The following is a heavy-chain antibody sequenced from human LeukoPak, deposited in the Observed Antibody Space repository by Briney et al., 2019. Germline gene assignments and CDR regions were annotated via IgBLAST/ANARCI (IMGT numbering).Heavy chain of an antibody. CDR2: IYYSGST. J-gene: IGHJ4*02. D-gene: IGHD2-2*01. CDR1: GGSFSGYY. Sequence: PSETLSLTCAVYGGSFSGYYWSWIRQPPGKGLEWIGYIYYSGSTNYNPSLKSRVTISVDTSKNQFSLKLSSVTAADTAVYYCARWGDVGCSSTSCSANFDYWGQGTLVTVSS. V-gene: IGHV4-59*08. CDR3: ARWGDVGCSSTSCSANFDY.